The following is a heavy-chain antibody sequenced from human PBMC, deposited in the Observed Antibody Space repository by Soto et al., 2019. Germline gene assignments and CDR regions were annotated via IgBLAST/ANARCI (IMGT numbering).Heavy chain of an antibody. Sequence: PGGSLRLSCAASGFTFSTLAMGLVRQAPGKGLEWVSVMSYSGDLTYYADSVKGRFTISRDNFKNTLYLQMDSLRADDTAVYYCAKDATSTSGWYYFDYWGQGTLVTGSS. CDR1: GFTFSTLA. CDR2: MSYSGDLT. J-gene: IGHJ4*02. CDR3: AKDATSTSGWYYFDY. V-gene: IGHV3-23*01. D-gene: IGHD6-19*01.